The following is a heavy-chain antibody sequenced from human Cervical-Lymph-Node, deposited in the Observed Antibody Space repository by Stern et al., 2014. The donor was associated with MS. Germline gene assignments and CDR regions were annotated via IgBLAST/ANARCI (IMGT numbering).Heavy chain of an antibody. CDR1: EYNFNTHW. J-gene: IGHJ5*02. CDR3: ARHGGPNWNHEAHNWFDP. D-gene: IGHD1-14*01. V-gene: IGHV5-51*03. CDR2: TYPGNSDP. Sequence: VQLVESGAEVKKPGESLKISCKGSEYNFNTHWIAWVRQMPGKGLEWLGNTYPGNSDPRYTPSLQGQVSISADKSITTAYLHFSSLKASDSAMYFCARHGGPNWNHEAHNWFDPWGQGTLVTVSS.